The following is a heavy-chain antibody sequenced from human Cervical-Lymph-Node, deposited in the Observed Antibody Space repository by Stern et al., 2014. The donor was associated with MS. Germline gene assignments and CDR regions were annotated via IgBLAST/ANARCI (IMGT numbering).Heavy chain of an antibody. CDR3: ARTYYYGSGTYNYYYYHMDV. CDR1: GDTFSTYA. Sequence: VQLVESGAEVKKPGSSVKVSCKPSGDTFSTYAISWVRQAPGQGLEWMGGIIPIFGIANYAQKFQGRVTITADRSTRTAYMELSSLRSEDTAVYYCARTYYYGSGTYNYYYYHMDVWGQGTTVTVSS. J-gene: IGHJ6*02. D-gene: IGHD3-10*01. V-gene: IGHV1-69*17. CDR2: IIPIFGIA.